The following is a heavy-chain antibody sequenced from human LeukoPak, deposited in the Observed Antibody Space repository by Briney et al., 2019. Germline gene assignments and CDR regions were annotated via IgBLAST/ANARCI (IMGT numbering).Heavy chain of an antibody. D-gene: IGHD3-10*01. CDR2: ISGSGGST. J-gene: IGHJ4*02. CDR1: GFTFSSYA. CDR3: AKNQDYYGSGRNFCLDY. Sequence: GGSLRLSCAASGFTFSSYAMSWVRQATGKGLEWVSAISGSGGSTYYADSVKGRFTISRDNSKNTLYLQMNSLRAEDTAVYYCAKNQDYYGSGRNFCLDYWGQGTLVTVSS. V-gene: IGHV3-23*01.